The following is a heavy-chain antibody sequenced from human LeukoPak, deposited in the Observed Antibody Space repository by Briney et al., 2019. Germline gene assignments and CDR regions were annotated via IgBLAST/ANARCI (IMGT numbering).Heavy chain of an antibody. CDR2: IYYSGST. Sequence: SETLSLTCTVSGGSISSSSYHWGWIRQPPGKGLEWIGSIYYSGSTYYNPSLKSRVTISVDTSKNQFSLKLSSVTAADTAVYYCARDLEDIVVVPAAIASGGWFDPWGQGTLVTVSS. CDR1: GGSISSSSYH. CDR3: ARDLEDIVVVPAAIASGGWFDP. V-gene: IGHV4-39*07. D-gene: IGHD2-2*02. J-gene: IGHJ5*02.